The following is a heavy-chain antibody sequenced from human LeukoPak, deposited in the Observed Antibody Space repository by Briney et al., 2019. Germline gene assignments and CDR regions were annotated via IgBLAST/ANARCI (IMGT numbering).Heavy chain of an antibody. CDR1: GGSFSGYY. CDR3: ARVAVVTATSYYYYYGMDV. Sequence: SETLSLTCAVYGGSFSGYYWSWIRQPPGKGLEWIGEINHSGSTNYNPSLKSQVTISVDTSKNQFPLKLSSVTAADTAVYYCARVAVVTATSYYYYYGMDVWGQGTTVTVSS. V-gene: IGHV4-34*01. J-gene: IGHJ6*02. D-gene: IGHD2-21*02. CDR2: INHSGST.